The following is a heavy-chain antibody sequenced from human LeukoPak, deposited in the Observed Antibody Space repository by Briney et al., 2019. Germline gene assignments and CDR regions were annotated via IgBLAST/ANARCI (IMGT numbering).Heavy chain of an antibody. Sequence: PGGSLRLSCAASGFTFDDYAMHWVRQAPGKGLEWVSGISWNSGSIGYADSVKGRFTISRDNAKNSLYLQMNILRAEDTALYYCAIYCSSTSCDKGIDYWGQGTLVTVSS. V-gene: IGHV3-9*01. CDR2: ISWNSGSI. CDR3: AIYCSSTSCDKGIDY. J-gene: IGHJ4*02. D-gene: IGHD2-2*02. CDR1: GFTFDDYA.